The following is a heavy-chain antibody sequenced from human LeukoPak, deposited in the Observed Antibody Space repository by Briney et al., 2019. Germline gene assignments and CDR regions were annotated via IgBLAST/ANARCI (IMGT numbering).Heavy chain of an antibody. CDR2: INGGGGRT. CDR1: EFTFSSYA. D-gene: IGHD2-15*01. Sequence: PGGSLRLSCVAPEFTFSSYAMSWVRQAPGKGLEGVSGINGGGGRTYYADSVKGRFTISRDNSKNTLYLQVNSLRVDDTAVYYCAKLDSGGSCYDYWGQGTLVTVSS. CDR3: AKLDSGGSCYDY. V-gene: IGHV3-23*01. J-gene: IGHJ4*02.